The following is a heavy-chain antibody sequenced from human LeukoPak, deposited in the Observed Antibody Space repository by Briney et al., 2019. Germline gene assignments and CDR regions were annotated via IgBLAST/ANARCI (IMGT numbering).Heavy chain of an antibody. CDR1: GFTFSDYY. D-gene: IGHD5-12*01. CDR2: ISISSSYT. CDR3: AREAYSGYDFYFDY. Sequence: GGSLRLSCAASGFTFSDYYMSWIRQAPGKGLEWVSYISISSSYTKYADSVKGRFTISRDNAKKSLYLQMNSLRADDSAVYYCAREAYSGYDFYFDYWGQGTLVTVSS. V-gene: IGHV3-11*05. J-gene: IGHJ4*02.